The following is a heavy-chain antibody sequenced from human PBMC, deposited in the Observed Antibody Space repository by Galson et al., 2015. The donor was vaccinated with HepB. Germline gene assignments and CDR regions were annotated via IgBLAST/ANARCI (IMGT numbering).Heavy chain of an antibody. Sequence: SLRLSCAASGFTFSKFPMHWVRQAPGKGLQWISIISFDGSDKYYAGFVKGRFTISRDNSKNMLFVQMNRLRAEDTAVYYCAREAFHCSSGTCYSYFDYWGQGTLVTVSS. CDR1: GFTFSKFP. CDR3: AREAFHCSSGTCYSYFDY. D-gene: IGHD2-2*01. J-gene: IGHJ4*02. V-gene: IGHV3-30*04. CDR2: ISFDGSDK.